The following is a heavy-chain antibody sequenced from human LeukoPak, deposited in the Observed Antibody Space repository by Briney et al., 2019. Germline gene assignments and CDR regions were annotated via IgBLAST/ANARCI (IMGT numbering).Heavy chain of an antibody. CDR1: GFTFSGYA. CDR3: ALLITMINMDV. J-gene: IGHJ6*02. CDR2: ISSNGGST. D-gene: IGHD3-22*01. Sequence: GGSLRLSCSASGFTFSGYAMHWVRQAPGKGLQYVSAISSNGGSTYYADSVKSRFTISRDNFKNTLYLQMSSLRAEDTAVYYCALLITMINMDVWGQGTTVTVSS. V-gene: IGHV3-64D*09.